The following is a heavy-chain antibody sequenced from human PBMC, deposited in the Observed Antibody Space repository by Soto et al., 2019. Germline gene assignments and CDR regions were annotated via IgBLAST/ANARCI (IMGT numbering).Heavy chain of an antibody. J-gene: IGHJ6*02. CDR1: GFTFSGSA. D-gene: IGHD3-3*01. Sequence: GGSLRLSCAASGFTFSGSAMHWVRQASGKGLEWVGRIRSKANSYATAYAASVKGRFTISRDDSKNMAYLQMNSLKTEDTAVYYCTSTSGPYYDFWSGYYRPLDYYGMDVWGQGTTVTVSS. CDR2: IRSKANSYAT. V-gene: IGHV3-73*01. CDR3: TSTSGPYYDFWSGYYRPLDYYGMDV.